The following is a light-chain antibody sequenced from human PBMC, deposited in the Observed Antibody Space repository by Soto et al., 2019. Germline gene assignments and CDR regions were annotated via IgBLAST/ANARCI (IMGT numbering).Light chain of an antibody. CDR1: TSNIGSNY. J-gene: IGLJ1*01. V-gene: IGLV1-47*01. CDR2: RNN. CDR3: NSYTSTSTLV. Sequence: QSVLTQPPSASGTPGQGVTISCSGSTSNIGSNYVYWYQQLPGTAPKLLIYRNNQRPSGVPDRFSGSKSGTSASLAISGLRSDDEADYYCNSYTSTSTLVFGTGTKVTVL.